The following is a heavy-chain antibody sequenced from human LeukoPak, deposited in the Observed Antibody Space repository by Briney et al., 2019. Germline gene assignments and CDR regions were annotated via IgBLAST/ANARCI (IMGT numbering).Heavy chain of an antibody. V-gene: IGHV1-69*13. CDR2: IIPIFGTA. CDR3: AGDARHRYCGSTSCYRGWFYP. Sequence: SVKVSCKASGGTFSSYAISWVRQAPGQGLQWMGGIIPIFGTAIYAQKFQGRVTITADASTSTAYMELSSLRSEDTAVYYCAGDARHRYCGSTSCYRGWFYPWGQGTLVTVSS. D-gene: IGHD2-2*01. CDR1: GGTFSSYA. J-gene: IGHJ5*02.